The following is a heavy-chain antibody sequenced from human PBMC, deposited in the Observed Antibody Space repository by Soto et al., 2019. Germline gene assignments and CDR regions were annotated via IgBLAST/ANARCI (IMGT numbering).Heavy chain of an antibody. CDR1: GYTFTSYD. D-gene: IGHD3-10*01. CDR3: ARGGRDTYYYGAGGYYYYGMDV. Sequence: ASVKVSCKASGYTFTSYDINWVRQATGQGLEWMGWMNPNSGNTGYAQKFQGRVTMTRHTSISTAYMDLSSLRSEDTAVYYCARGGRDTYYYGAGGYYYYGMDVWGQGTTVTVSS. J-gene: IGHJ6*02. CDR2: MNPNSGNT. V-gene: IGHV1-8*01.